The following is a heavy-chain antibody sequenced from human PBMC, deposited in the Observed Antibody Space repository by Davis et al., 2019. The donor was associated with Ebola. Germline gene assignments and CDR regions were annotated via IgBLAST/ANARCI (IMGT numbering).Heavy chain of an antibody. CDR1: GFMFSDYY. V-gene: IGHV3-11*04. CDR3: VSYDFWSGYHY. Sequence: PGGSLRLSCAASGFMFSDYYMSWIRQAPGKGLEWVSYISTSGSTIYYADSVKGRFTISRDNAKNSLYLQMNSLRAEDTAVYYCVSYDFWSGYHYWGQGTLVTVSS. D-gene: IGHD3-3*01. CDR2: ISTSGSTI. J-gene: IGHJ4*02.